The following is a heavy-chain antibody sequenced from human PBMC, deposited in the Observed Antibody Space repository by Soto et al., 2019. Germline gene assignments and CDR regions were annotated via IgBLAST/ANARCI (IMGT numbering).Heavy chain of an antibody. CDR3: ARRDFDYYGMDV. J-gene: IGHJ6*02. Sequence: QVQLVESGGGVVQPGRSLRLSCAASGFTFSSYAMHWVRQAPGKGLEWVAVISYDGSNKYYADSVKGRFTISRDNSKNSRYLQMNSRRAEDTAVYYCARRDFDYYGMDVWGQGTTVTVSS. CDR1: GFTFSSYA. CDR2: ISYDGSNK. D-gene: IGHD3-3*01. V-gene: IGHV3-30-3*01.